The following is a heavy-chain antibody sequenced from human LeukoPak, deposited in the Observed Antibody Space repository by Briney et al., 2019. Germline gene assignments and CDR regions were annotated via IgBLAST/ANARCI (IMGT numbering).Heavy chain of an antibody. CDR3: AKSHDGVRAFDI. D-gene: IGHD3-10*01. Sequence: PGESLRLSCAASGFTFSNAWMAWVRQAPGKGLEWVSAISGSGGSTYYADSVKGRFTISRDNSKNTLYLQMNSLRAEDTAVYYCAKSHDGVRAFDIWGQGTMVTVSS. CDR2: ISGSGGST. CDR1: GFTFSNAW. J-gene: IGHJ3*02. V-gene: IGHV3-23*01.